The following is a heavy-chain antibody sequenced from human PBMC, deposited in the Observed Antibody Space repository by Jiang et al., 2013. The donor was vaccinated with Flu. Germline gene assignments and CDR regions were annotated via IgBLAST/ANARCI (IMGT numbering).Heavy chain of an antibody. D-gene: IGHD2-2*01. CDR3: TRTRYCSSTYCPEGFDY. J-gene: IGHJ4*02. V-gene: IGHV4-59*01. Sequence: TVSGGSLINYYWTWIRQPPGKGLEWIGYIYYSGNTNYNPSLKSRVTISVDTSKNQFSLKLSSVTAADTALYYCTRTRYCSSTYCPEGFDYWGQGTLVTVSS. CDR1: GGSLINYY. CDR2: IYYSGNT.